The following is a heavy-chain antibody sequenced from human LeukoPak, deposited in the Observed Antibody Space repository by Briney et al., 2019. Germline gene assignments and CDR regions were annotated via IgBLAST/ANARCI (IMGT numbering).Heavy chain of an antibody. CDR2: INPNSGGT. Sequence: GASVKVSCTASGYTFTGYYMHWVRQAPGQGLEWMGRINPNSGGTNYAQKFQGRVTMTRDTSISTAYMELSRLRSDDTAVYYCARAGTYYYGSGRYDYWGQGTLVTVSS. CDR3: ARAGTYYYGSGRYDY. CDR1: GYTFTGYY. V-gene: IGHV1-2*06. J-gene: IGHJ4*02. D-gene: IGHD3-10*01.